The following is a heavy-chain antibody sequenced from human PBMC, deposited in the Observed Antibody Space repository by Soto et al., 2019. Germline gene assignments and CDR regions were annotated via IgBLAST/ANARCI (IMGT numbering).Heavy chain of an antibody. CDR1: GGSFNNDY. CDR2: IFHSGIT. V-gene: IGHV4-59*01. Sequence: SETLSLTCTISGGSFNNDYWTWIRQSPGKGLEWIGYIFHSGITDYNPSVKSRVTISIDKSKNLFSLKLTSVTAADTAVYYCARARFFYDSAVYYRPPDSWGQEILVTVP. CDR3: ARARFFYDSAVYYRPPDS. J-gene: IGHJ5*01. D-gene: IGHD3-22*01.